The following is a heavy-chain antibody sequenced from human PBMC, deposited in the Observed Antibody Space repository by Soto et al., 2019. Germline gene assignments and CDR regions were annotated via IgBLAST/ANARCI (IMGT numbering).Heavy chain of an antibody. CDR2: ISWDGDE. J-gene: IGHJ4*02. CDR3: AHIALFRGSGTGPRYYFDY. CDR1: GFSLNTTGLG. V-gene: IGHV2-5*02. Sequence: QITLKESGPTLVKPKETLTLICTFSGFSLNTTGLGVGWIRQPPGKALEWLAIISWDGDERYTPSLKSRLSITKDTSKNQAVLTVTNMDPLDRATYYCAHIALFRGSGTGPRYYFDYWGQGTLVTVSS. D-gene: IGHD3-10*01.